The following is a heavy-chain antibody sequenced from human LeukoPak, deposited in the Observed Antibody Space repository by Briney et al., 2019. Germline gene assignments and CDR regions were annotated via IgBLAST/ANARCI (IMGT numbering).Heavy chain of an antibody. CDR3: ARARGGSWGFYYYYGMDV. V-gene: IGHV4-34*01. D-gene: IGHD6-13*01. CDR1: GGSFSGYY. Sequence: SETLSLTCAVYGGSFSGYYWSWIRQPPGKGLEWIGEINHSGSTNYNPSLKSRVTISVDTSKNQFSLKLSSVTAADTAVYYCARARGGSWGFYYYYGMDVWGQGTTVTVSS. CDR2: INHSGST. J-gene: IGHJ6*02.